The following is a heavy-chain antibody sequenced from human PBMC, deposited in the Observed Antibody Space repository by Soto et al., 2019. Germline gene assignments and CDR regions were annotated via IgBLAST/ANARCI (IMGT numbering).Heavy chain of an antibody. CDR1: GGSFSGYY. CDR3: ARLRPTPFDY. J-gene: IGHJ4*02. CDR2: INHSGST. V-gene: IGHV4-34*01. Sequence: SETLSLTCAVYGGSFSGYYWSWIRQPPGKGLGWIGEINHSGSTNYNPSLKSRVTISVDTSKNQFSLKLGSVTAADTAVYYCARLRPTPFDYWGQGTLVTVSS.